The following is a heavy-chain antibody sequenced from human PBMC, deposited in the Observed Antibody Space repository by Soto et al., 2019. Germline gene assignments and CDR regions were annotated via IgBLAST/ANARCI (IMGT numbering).Heavy chain of an antibody. CDR1: GGSISSGGYS. J-gene: IGHJ4*02. Sequence: SETLSLTCAVSGGSISSGGYSWSWIRQPPGKGLEWIGYIYHSGSTYYNPSLKSRVTISVDRSKNQFSLKLSSVTAADTAVYYCARYGAAGIVMDSTKYYFDYWGQGTLVTVSS. D-gene: IGHD6-13*01. CDR2: IYHSGST. V-gene: IGHV4-30-2*01. CDR3: ARYGAAGIVMDSTKYYFDY.